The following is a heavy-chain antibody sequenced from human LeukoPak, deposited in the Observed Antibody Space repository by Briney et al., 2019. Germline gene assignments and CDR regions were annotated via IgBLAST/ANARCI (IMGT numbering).Heavy chain of an antibody. Sequence: ASVKVSCKASGYTFSDYYMHWVRQAPGQGPEWMGRVNPSSGIASYAQRFQGRVTMTRDTSISTAYMELSGLTSDDTALYYCARGNARSWYFLYWGQGTLVTVSS. CDR2: VNPSSGIA. J-gene: IGHJ4*02. CDR1: GYTFSDYY. D-gene: IGHD6-13*01. V-gene: IGHV1-2*06. CDR3: ARGNARSWYFLY.